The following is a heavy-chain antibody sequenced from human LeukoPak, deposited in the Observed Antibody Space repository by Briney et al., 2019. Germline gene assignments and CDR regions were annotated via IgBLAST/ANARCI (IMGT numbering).Heavy chain of an antibody. D-gene: IGHD2-2*01. CDR3: AVPSPSPTSSDY. CDR1: GYSFTTYW. J-gene: IGHJ4*02. CDR2: IYPGNSDT. Sequence: GESLKISCQGYGYSFTTYWIGWVRQKPGEGLEWMGAIYPGNSDTKYRPSFRGQVTISADKTTNTAYLQWTRLEASDTAMYYCAVPSPSPTSSDYWGQGTLVTVSS. V-gene: IGHV5-51*01.